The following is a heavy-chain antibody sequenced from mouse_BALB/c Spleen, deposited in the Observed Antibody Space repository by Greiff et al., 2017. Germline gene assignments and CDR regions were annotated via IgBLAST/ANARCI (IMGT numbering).Heavy chain of an antibody. D-gene: IGHD4-1*02. J-gene: IGHJ1*01. CDR3: ASTGTGWYFDV. Sequence: EVQLQESGPDLVKPSQSLSLTCTVTGYSITSGYSWHWIRQFPGNKLEWMGYISYDGSNNYNPSLKNRISITRDTSKNQFFLKLNSVTTEDTATYYCASTGTGWYFDVWGAGTTVTVSS. V-gene: IGHV3-6*02. CDR1: GYSITSGYS. CDR2: ISYDGSN.